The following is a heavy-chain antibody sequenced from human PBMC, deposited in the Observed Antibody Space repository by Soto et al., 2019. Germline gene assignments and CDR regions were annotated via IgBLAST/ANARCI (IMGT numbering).Heavy chain of an antibody. CDR3: AKDYVLRFLEWLPTQPHMDV. V-gene: IGHV3-30*18. CDR1: GFTFSTYW. D-gene: IGHD3-3*01. J-gene: IGHJ6*02. CDR2: ISYDGSNK. Sequence: PGGSLRLSCAASGFTFSTYWMSWVRQAPGKGLEWVAVISYDGSNKYYADSVKGRFTISRDNSKNTLYLQMNSLRAEDTAVYYCAKDYVLRFLEWLPTQPHMDVWGQGTTVTVS.